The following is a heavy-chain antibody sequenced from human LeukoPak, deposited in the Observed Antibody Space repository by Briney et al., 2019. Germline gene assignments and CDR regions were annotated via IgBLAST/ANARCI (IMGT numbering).Heavy chain of an antibody. J-gene: IGHJ4*02. CDR1: GGSMTSFY. CDR2: IYYSGST. Sequence: SETLSLTCSVSGGSMTSFYLGWVRASPREGLEWIGYIYYSGSTAYNPSLKNRVTISVDTSKNQFSLNLTSVTAADTAFYYCARGPTRYYFDYWGQGTVVTVSS. CDR3: ARGPTRYYFDY. D-gene: IGHD3-3*01. V-gene: IGHV4-59*01.